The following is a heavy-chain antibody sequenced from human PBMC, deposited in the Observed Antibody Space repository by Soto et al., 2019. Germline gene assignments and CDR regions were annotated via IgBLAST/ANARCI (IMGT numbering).Heavy chain of an antibody. Sequence: QVQLVQSGDEVRKPGSSVKVSCKASGYIFVNYGIAWVRQAPGQGLEWMGWISPYSGNTHYASKVQGRGTMTTDTTTSTAYMDLGSMICADTAVYYCGMVDNYLRATAQDVWGQGTTVTVSS. CDR2: ISPYSGNT. D-gene: IGHD5-12*01. J-gene: IGHJ6*02. V-gene: IGHV1-18*01. CDR3: GMVDNYLRATAQDV. CDR1: GYIFVNYG.